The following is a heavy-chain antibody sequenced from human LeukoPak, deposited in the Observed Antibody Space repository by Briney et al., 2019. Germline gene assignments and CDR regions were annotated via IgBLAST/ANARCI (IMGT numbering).Heavy chain of an antibody. V-gene: IGHV4-34*01. CDR1: GGSFSGYY. J-gene: IGHJ5*02. CDR3: ARAGEWLMRGWFDP. CDR2: INQSGGT. Sequence: SETLSLTCTVHGGSFSGYYWNWIRQPPGKGLEWIGEINQSGGTNYNPSLKGRVTIFVDTAKSQISLNLSSVPAADTDVYYCARAGEWLMRGWFDPWGPGTQVTVSS. D-gene: IGHD6-19*01.